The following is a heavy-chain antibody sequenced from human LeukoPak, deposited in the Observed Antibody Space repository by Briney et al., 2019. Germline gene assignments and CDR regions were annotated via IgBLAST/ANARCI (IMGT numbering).Heavy chain of an antibody. V-gene: IGHV4-31*03. CDR1: GGSISSGGYY. Sequence: SETLSLTCTVSGGSISSGGYYWSWIRQHPGKGLEWIEYIYYSGSTYYNPSLKSRVTISVDTSKNQFSLKLSSVTAADTAVYYCAREGSRAYYYGSGAGRWFDPWGQGTLVTVSS. J-gene: IGHJ5*02. CDR2: IYYSGST. CDR3: AREGSRAYYYGSGAGRWFDP. D-gene: IGHD3-10*01.